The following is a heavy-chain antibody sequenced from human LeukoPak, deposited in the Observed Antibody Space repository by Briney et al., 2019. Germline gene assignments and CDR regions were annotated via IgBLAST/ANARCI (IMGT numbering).Heavy chain of an antibody. Sequence: GASVKVSCKASGGTFSSYAISWVRQAPGQGLEWTGGIIPIFGTANYAQKFQGRVTITADKSTSTAYMELSSLRSEDTAVYYCARDSTAMVNFRRTGSFDYWGQGTLVTVSS. CDR2: IIPIFGTA. CDR3: ARDSTAMVNFRRTGSFDY. J-gene: IGHJ4*02. V-gene: IGHV1-69*06. CDR1: GGTFSSYA. D-gene: IGHD5-18*01.